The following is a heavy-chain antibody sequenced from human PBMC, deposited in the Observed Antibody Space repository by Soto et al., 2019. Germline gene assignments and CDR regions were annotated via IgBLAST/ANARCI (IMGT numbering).Heavy chain of an antibody. Sequence: ASVKVSCKASVRSFSIYTISWVRQAPGQGLEWMGWISAYNGNTNYAQKLQGRVSMTTDTSTSTAYMELRSLRSDDTAVYYCARDVRGGNFDYWGQGTLVTVSS. CDR3: ARDVRGGNFDY. V-gene: IGHV1-18*01. CDR1: VRSFSIYT. D-gene: IGHD1-26*01. CDR2: ISAYNGNT. J-gene: IGHJ4*02.